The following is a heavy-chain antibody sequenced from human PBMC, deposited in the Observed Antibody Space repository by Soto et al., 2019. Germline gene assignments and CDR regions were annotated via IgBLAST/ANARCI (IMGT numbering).Heavy chain of an antibody. CDR3: ARGDEDDNSGPFSDAFDI. Sequence: PGGSLRLSCAPSGFTFSRDWMSWVRQAQGKGLEWVANIKPQGREKWCGDSVKGRFTIRRDNAKNSQSRQMNNLRVEDTTVYCCARGDEDDNSGPFSDAFDIWGQRTMV. D-gene: IGHD3-22*01. V-gene: IGHV3-7*04. J-gene: IGHJ3*02. CDR2: IKPQGREK. CDR1: GFTFSRDW.